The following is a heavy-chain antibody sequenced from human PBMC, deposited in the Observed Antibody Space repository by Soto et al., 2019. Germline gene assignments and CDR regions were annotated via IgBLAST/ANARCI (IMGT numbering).Heavy chain of an antibody. D-gene: IGHD6-13*01. CDR1: GYTFTSYG. V-gene: IGHV1-18*04. CDR3: HSSSWHGDAFDI. J-gene: IGHJ3*02. Sequence: QVQLVQSGAEVKKPGASVKVSCKASGYTFTSYGISWVRQAPGQGPEWMGWISAYNGNTNYAQKLQGRVTMTTDTPTSTAYLELRSLRSDDTAVYYCHSSSWHGDAFDIWGQGTMVTVSS. CDR2: ISAYNGNT.